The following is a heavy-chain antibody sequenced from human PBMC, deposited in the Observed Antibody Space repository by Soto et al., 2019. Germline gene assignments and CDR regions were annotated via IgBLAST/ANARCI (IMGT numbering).Heavy chain of an antibody. CDR1: GFTFSSYA. D-gene: IGHD5-12*01. CDR3: AKDRPPKIEWLRLDYYYVDV. Sequence: GGSLRLSCAASGFTFSSYAMSWVRQAPGKGLEWVSAISGSGGSTYYADSVKGRFTISRDNSKNTLYLQMNSLRAEDTAVYYCAKDRPPKIEWLRLDYYYVDVWGKGTTVTVSS. CDR2: ISGSGGST. V-gene: IGHV3-23*01. J-gene: IGHJ6*03.